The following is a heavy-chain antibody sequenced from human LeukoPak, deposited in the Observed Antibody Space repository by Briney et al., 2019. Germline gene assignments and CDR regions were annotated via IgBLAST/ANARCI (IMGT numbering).Heavy chain of an antibody. Sequence: ASVKVSCKASGGTFSSYAISWVRQAPGQELEWMGGIIPIFGTANYAQKFQGRVTITADESTSTAYMELSSLRSEDTAVYYCARDSGSYGTFDYWGQGTLVTVSS. V-gene: IGHV1-69*13. D-gene: IGHD1-26*01. CDR2: IIPIFGTA. J-gene: IGHJ4*02. CDR1: GGTFSSYA. CDR3: ARDSGSYGTFDY.